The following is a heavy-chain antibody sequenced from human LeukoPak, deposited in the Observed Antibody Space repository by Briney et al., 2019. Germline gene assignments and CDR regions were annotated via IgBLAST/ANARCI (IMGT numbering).Heavy chain of an antibody. CDR3: ARGQKYRSGYTVTELGSGYFDY. Sequence: SVKVSCKASGGTFSSYAISWVRQAPGQGLEWMGGIIPIFGTANYAQKFQGRVTITADKSTSTAYMELSSLRSADTAVYYCARGQKYRSGYTVTELGSGYFDYWGQGTLVTVSS. CDR2: IIPIFGTA. V-gene: IGHV1-69*06. J-gene: IGHJ4*02. D-gene: IGHD3-22*01. CDR1: GGTFSSYA.